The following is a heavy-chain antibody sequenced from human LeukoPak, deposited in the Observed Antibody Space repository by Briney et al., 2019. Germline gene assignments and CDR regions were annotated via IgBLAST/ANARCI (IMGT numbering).Heavy chain of an antibody. D-gene: IGHD3-9*01. V-gene: IGHV3-23*01. CDR3: AKDQIFDWSFIDAFDI. CDR2: ISGSGVST. CDR1: GFTFSSYS. Sequence: GGSLRLSCAASGFTFSSYSMNWVRQAPGKGLEWVSSISGSGVSTYYADSVKGRFTISRDNSKNTLYLQMNSLRAEDTAVYYCAKDQIFDWSFIDAFDIWGQGTMVTVSS. J-gene: IGHJ3*02.